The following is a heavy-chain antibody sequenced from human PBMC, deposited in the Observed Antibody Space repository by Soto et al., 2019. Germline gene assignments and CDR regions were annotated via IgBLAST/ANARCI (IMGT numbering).Heavy chain of an antibody. D-gene: IGHD5-12*01. Sequence: QVQLQQWGAGLLKPSETLSLTCAVYGGSFSGYYWSWIRQPPGKGLEWIGEINHSGSTNYNPSLKTRVTISVDTSKSQFALKRSSVTAADTAVYYCARGSGYDAGEYFDYWGQRTLVTVSS. CDR3: ARGSGYDAGEYFDY. J-gene: IGHJ4*02. V-gene: IGHV4-34*01. CDR2: INHSGST. CDR1: GGSFSGYY.